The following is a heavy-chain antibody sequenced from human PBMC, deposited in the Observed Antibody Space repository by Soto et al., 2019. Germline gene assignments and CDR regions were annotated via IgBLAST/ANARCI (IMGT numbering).Heavy chain of an antibody. J-gene: IGHJ4*02. CDR1: GGSFSGYY. Sequence: PTETLSLTCAVYGGSFSGYYGSWIRQPPGKGLEWIGEINHSGSTNYNPSLKSRVTVSVDTSKNQFSLKLSSVTAEDTAVYYCVCRRRAAAGIIDYCGQVSLVTVSA. CDR3: VCRRRAAAGIIDY. V-gene: IGHV4-34*01. D-gene: IGHD6-13*01. CDR2: INHSGST.